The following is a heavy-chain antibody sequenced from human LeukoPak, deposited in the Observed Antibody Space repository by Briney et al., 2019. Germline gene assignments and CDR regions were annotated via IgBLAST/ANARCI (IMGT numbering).Heavy chain of an antibody. V-gene: IGHV3-30-3*01. CDR2: ISYDGSNK. D-gene: IGHD5-18*01. CDR3: ARDFHLYSYGKYYFDY. CDR1: GFTFSSYA. J-gene: IGHJ4*02. Sequence: GGSLRLSCAASGFTFSSYAMHWVRQAPGKGLEWVAVISYDGSNKYYADSVKGRFTISRDNSKNTLYLQMNRLRAEDTAVYYCARDFHLYSYGKYYFDYWGQGTLVTVSS.